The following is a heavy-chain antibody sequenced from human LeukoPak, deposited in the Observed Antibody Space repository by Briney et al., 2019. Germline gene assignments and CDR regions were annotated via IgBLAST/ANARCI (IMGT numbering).Heavy chain of an antibody. V-gene: IGHV3-30-3*01. Sequence: GRSLRLPCAASGFTFSSYAMHWVRQAPGKGLEWVAVISYDGSNKYYADSVKGRFTISRDNSKNTLYLQMNSLRAEDTAVYYCARELMQLVHPYYYYGMDVWGQGTTVTVSS. D-gene: IGHD6-13*01. CDR3: ARELMQLVHPYYYYGMDV. CDR1: GFTFSSYA. J-gene: IGHJ6*02. CDR2: ISYDGSNK.